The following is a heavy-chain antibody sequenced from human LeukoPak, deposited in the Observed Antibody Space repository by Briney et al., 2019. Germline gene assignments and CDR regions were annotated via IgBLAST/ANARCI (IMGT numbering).Heavy chain of an antibody. CDR3: AKRVYGSGSAAFDY. Sequence: GGSLRLSCAASGFTFSSYSMNWVRQAPGKGLEWVSYISSSSSTIYYADSVKGRFTISRDNSKNTLYLQMNSLRAEGTAVYYCAKRVYGSGSAAFDYWGQGTLVTVSS. V-gene: IGHV3-48*01. CDR2: ISSSSSTI. J-gene: IGHJ4*02. D-gene: IGHD3-10*01. CDR1: GFTFSSYS.